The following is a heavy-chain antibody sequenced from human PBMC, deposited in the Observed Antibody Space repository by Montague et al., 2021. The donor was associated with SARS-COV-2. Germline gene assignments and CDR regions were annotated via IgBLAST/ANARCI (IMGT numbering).Heavy chain of an antibody. Sequence: SETLSLTCTVSGGSISSYYWSWIRQPPGKGLEWIGYIYCSGSTNYNPSLKSRVTISVDTSKNQFSLKLSSVTAADTAVYYCARRGLGYCSSTSCRYAFDIWGQGTMVTVSS. V-gene: IGHV4-59*08. CDR3: ARRGLGYCSSTSCRYAFDI. J-gene: IGHJ3*02. D-gene: IGHD2-2*01. CDR2: IYCSGST. CDR1: GGSISSYY.